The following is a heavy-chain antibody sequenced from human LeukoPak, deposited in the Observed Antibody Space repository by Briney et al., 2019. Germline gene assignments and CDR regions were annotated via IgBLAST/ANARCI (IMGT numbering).Heavy chain of an antibody. D-gene: IGHD1-26*01. CDR1: GYTFTGHY. V-gene: IGHV1-2*02. J-gene: IGHJ3*02. CDR2: INPNSGDT. CDR3: ARDSPFEWEVFGDSFDI. Sequence: ASVKVSCKASGYTFTGHYMHWVRQAPGQGLEWMGWINPNSGDTNTAQRFQGRVTMTRDTSNSTAYMELSRLTSDDTAVYYCARDSPFEWEVFGDSFDIWGQGTMVIVSS.